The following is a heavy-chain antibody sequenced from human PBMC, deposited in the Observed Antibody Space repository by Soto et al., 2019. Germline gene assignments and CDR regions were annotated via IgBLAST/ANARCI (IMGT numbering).Heavy chain of an antibody. CDR1: GFSFSNYG. J-gene: IGHJ4*01. CDR3: MTGSGY. Sequence: GGSLRLSCAASGFSFSNYGMHWVRQAPGKGLEYVSAISSNGGTTYYANSVKGRFTISRDNAKNSVELLINSLRVDDTAVYYCMTGSGYWGLGTLVTVSS. V-gene: IGHV3-64*01. CDR2: ISSNGGTT. D-gene: IGHD3-22*01.